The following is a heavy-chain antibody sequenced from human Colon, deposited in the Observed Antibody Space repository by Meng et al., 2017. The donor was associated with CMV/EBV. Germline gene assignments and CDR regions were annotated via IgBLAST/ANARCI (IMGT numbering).Heavy chain of an antibody. Sequence: GESLKISCAASGFNLNTYGMNWLRQAPGRGLEWVASISISNSYTSYADSVKGRFTFSRDNDKNSSSLHMNSLRAEDTAIYYCARGGSRSYFFDNWGQGTLVTVSS. CDR1: GFNLNTYG. V-gene: IGHV3-21*01. J-gene: IGHJ4*02. D-gene: IGHD3-10*01. CDR3: ARGGSRSYFFDN. CDR2: ISISNSYT.